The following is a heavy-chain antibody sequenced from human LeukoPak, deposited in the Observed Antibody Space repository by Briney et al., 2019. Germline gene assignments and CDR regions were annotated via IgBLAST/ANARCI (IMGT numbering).Heavy chain of an antibody. Sequence: GASVKVSCKASGYTFTSYGISWVRQAPGQGLEWMGWISAYNGNTNYAQKLQGRVTMTTDTSTSTAYMELRSLRSDDTAVYYCARDVGLWGIVVPAAMYYYYGMDVWGQGTTVTVSS. CDR1: GYTFTSYG. D-gene: IGHD2-2*01. V-gene: IGHV1-18*01. J-gene: IGHJ6*02. CDR2: ISAYNGNT. CDR3: ARDVGLWGIVVPAAMYYYYGMDV.